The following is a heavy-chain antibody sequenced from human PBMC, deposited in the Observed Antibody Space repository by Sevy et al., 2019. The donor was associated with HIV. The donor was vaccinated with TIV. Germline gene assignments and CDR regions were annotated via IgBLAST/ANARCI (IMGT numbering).Heavy chain of an antibody. J-gene: IGHJ3*02. CDR3: ARVGSSGWYARDAFDI. D-gene: IGHD6-19*01. Sequence: GGSLRLSCAASGFTFSSYSMNWVRQAPGKGLEWVSSISSSSSYIYYADSVKGRFTISRDNAKNSLYLQMNSLRAEDTAVYYRARVGSSGWYARDAFDIWGQGTMVTVSS. V-gene: IGHV3-21*01. CDR2: ISSSSSYI. CDR1: GFTFSSYS.